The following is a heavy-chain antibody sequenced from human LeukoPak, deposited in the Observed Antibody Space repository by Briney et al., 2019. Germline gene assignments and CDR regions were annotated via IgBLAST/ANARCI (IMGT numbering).Heavy chain of an antibody. CDR3: ARARTTVTKAFDI. J-gene: IGHJ3*02. D-gene: IGHD4-17*01. CDR2: IRSSSSYI. V-gene: IGHV3-21*01. Sequence: GGSLRLSSAASGFTFSSYSMNWVRQAPGRGLEWVSPIRSSSSYIYYADSVKGRFSISRDNAKNSLYLQMNSLRAEDTAVYYCARARTTVTKAFDIWGQGTMVTVSS. CDR1: GFTFSSYS.